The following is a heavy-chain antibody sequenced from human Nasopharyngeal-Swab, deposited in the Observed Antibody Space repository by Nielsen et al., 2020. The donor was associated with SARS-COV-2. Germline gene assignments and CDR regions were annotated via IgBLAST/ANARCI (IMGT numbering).Heavy chain of an antibody. Sequence: GESLKISCTGSGYTFTHYWLGWVRQRPGKGLEWMGTISPGDSDARYSPSFRGHVTISLDNSISTTYLQWSTLRASDSAMYYCARRAGGGSYWIFDMWGQGTMVTVSS. D-gene: IGHD3-10*01. CDR1: GYTFTHYW. J-gene: IGHJ3*02. CDR2: ISPGDSDA. CDR3: ARRAGGGSYWIFDM. V-gene: IGHV5-51*01.